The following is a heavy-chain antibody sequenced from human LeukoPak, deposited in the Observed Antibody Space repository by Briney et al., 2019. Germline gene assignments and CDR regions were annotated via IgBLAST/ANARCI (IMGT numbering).Heavy chain of an antibody. D-gene: IGHD6-13*01. CDR3: ARERGSSSWYRAFDI. J-gene: IGHJ3*02. CDR1: GYTFTSYA. V-gene: IGHV1-3*01. Sequence: ASVQVSCKASGYTFTSYAMHWVRQAPGQRLEWMGWINAGNGNTKYSQKFQGRVTITRDTSASTAYMELSSLRSEDTAVYYCARERGSSSWYRAFDIWGQGTMVTVSS. CDR2: INAGNGNT.